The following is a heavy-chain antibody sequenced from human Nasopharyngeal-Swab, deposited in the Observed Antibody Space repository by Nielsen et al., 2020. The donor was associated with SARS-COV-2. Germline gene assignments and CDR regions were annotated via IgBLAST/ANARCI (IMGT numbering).Heavy chain of an antibody. D-gene: IGHD5-12*01. J-gene: IGHJ4*02. Sequence: RQAPGKGLEWIGEINHSGSTNYNPSLKSRVTISVDTSKNQFPLKLSSVTAADTAVYYCAREGDIVATTYFDYWGQGTLVTVSS. CDR3: AREGDIVATTYFDY. CDR2: INHSGST. V-gene: IGHV4-34*01.